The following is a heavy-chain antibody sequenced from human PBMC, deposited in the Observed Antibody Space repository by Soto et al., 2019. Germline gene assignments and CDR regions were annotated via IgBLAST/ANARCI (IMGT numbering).Heavy chain of an antibody. V-gene: IGHV4-34*01. Sequence: PTETLSLNCAVYGGSFSGYYWSWIRQPPGKGLEWIGEINHSGSTNYNPSLKSRVTISVDTSKNQFSLKLSSVTAADTAVYYCARGPAPSYGDYNHYWGQGTLVTVSS. CDR2: INHSGST. J-gene: IGHJ4*02. CDR3: ARGPAPSYGDYNHY. CDR1: GGSFSGYY. D-gene: IGHD4-17*01.